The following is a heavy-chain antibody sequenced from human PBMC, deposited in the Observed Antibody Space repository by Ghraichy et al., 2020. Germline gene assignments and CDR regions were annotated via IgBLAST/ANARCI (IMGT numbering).Heavy chain of an antibody. Sequence: GSLRLSCAASGFTFSSYGMHWVRQAPGKGLEWVAVIWYDGSNKYYADSVKGRFTISRDNSKNTLYLQMNSLRAEDTAVYYCASSWRSSSWYYFDYWGQGTLVTVSS. V-gene: IGHV3-33*01. CDR3: ASSWRSSSWYYFDY. CDR1: GFTFSSYG. CDR2: IWYDGSNK. D-gene: IGHD6-13*01. J-gene: IGHJ4*02.